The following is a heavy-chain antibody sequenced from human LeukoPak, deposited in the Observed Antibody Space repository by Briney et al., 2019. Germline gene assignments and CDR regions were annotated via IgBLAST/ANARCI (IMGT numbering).Heavy chain of an antibody. Sequence: PGGSLRLSCAASGFTFSAYWMHWVRQAPGKGLVWVSRINPDGSRTTYADSVKGRFTISRDNAKNTVYLQMNSLRAEDTAVYYCAKDTAEHGSGPFDYWGQGTLVTVSS. D-gene: IGHD3-10*01. V-gene: IGHV3-74*01. CDR1: GFTFSAYW. J-gene: IGHJ4*02. CDR2: INPDGSRT. CDR3: AKDTAEHGSGPFDY.